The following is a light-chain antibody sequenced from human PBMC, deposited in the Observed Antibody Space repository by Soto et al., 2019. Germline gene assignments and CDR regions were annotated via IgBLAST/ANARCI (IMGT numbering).Light chain of an antibody. Sequence: DIQMNKTPSILSASVGDRVILTCRASQSIGNWLAWYQQKPGKAPKLLIYKASSLESGVPTRFSGSGSGTDFTLTISSLQPKDFATYYCQQYNSYVFGPGTKVDIK. CDR2: KAS. CDR3: QQYNSYV. CDR1: QSIGNW. J-gene: IGKJ3*01. V-gene: IGKV1-5*03.